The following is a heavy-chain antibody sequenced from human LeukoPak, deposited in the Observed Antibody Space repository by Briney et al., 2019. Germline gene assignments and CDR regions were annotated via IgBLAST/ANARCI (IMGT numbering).Heavy chain of an antibody. J-gene: IGHJ4*02. Sequence: QPGGSLRLSCVASGFTFNNYAMSWVRQAPGKGLEWVSAIPVNGGSTFYADSVKGRFTISRDNFRNTLYLQMNSLRAEDTAVYYCARRAGAYSHPYDYWGQGTLVTVSS. CDR1: GFTFNNYA. CDR2: IPVNGGST. D-gene: IGHD4/OR15-4a*01. V-gene: IGHV3-23*01. CDR3: ARRAGAYSHPYDY.